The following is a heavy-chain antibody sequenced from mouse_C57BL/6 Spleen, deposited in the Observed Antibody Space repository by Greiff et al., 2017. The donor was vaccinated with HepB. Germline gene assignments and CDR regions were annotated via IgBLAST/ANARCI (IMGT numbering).Heavy chain of an antibody. CDR1: GYTFTSYG. J-gene: IGHJ3*01. Sequence: QVQLQQSGAELARPGASVKLSCKASGYTFTSYGISWVKQRTGQGLEWIGEIYPRSGNTYYNEKFKGKATLTADKSSSTPYMELRSLTSEDSAVYFCARGYYGSSPAWFAYWGQGTLVTVSA. D-gene: IGHD1-1*01. CDR2: IYPRSGNT. V-gene: IGHV1-81*01. CDR3: ARGYYGSSPAWFAY.